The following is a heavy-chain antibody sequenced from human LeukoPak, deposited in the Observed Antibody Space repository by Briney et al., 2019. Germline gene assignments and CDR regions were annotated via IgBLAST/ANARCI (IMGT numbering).Heavy chain of an antibody. CDR3: AKYPTYYGSGSPFDY. V-gene: IGHV3-23*01. CDR1: GFTFSSYA. Sequence: GGSLRLSCAASGFTFSSYAMSWVRQAPGKGLEWVSAISGSGGSTYYADSVKGRFTISRDNSKNTLYLQMNSLRAEDTAVYYCAKYPTYYGSGSPFDYWGHGTLVTVSS. D-gene: IGHD3-10*01. J-gene: IGHJ4*01. CDR2: ISGSGGST.